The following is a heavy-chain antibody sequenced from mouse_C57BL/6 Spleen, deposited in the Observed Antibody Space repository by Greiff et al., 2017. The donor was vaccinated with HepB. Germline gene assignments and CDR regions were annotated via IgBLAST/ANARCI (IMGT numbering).Heavy chain of an antibody. J-gene: IGHJ2*01. CDR3: ARSAGFYYGSSLDY. Sequence: EVQLQQSGPELVKPGASVKISCKASGYTFTDYYMNWVKQSHGKSLEWIGDINPNNGGTSYNQKFKGKATLTVDKSSSTAYMELRSLTSEDSAVYYCARSAGFYYGSSLDYWGQGTTLTVSS. V-gene: IGHV1-26*01. CDR1: GYTFTDYY. CDR2: INPNNGGT. D-gene: IGHD1-1*01.